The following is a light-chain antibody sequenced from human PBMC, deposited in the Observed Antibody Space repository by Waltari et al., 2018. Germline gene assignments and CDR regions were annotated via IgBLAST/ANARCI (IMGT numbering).Light chain of an antibody. CDR2: EVT. CDR3: CSYARTTIYVL. J-gene: IGLJ2*01. CDR1: SCDIGNYNL. V-gene: IGLV2-23*02. Sequence: QSALTQPASVSVSPGQSLTISCTGTSCDIGNYNLVSWYQRQSGKAPKLMIYEVTKRPSGVSDRFSDSNSGNTASLTISGLQAEDEAYYYCCSYARTTIYVLFGGGTNLTVL.